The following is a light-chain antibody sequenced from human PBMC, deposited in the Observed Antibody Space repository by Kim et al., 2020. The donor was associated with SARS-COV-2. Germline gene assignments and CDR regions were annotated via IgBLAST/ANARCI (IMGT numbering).Light chain of an antibody. Sequence: SYELTQPPSVSVSPGQTASITCSGDKLGNEYASWYQQKSGQSPVLVIYQDTKRPSGIPERFSGSNSGNTATLTISGTQTMDEADYYCQAWDSSTAVVFGGGTKLTVL. CDR2: QDT. CDR3: QAWDSSTAVV. CDR1: KLGNEY. V-gene: IGLV3-1*01. J-gene: IGLJ2*01.